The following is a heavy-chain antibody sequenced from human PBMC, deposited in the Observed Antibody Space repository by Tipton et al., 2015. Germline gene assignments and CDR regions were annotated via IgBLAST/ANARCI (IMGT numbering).Heavy chain of an antibody. V-gene: IGHV5-51*01. D-gene: IGHD5/OR15-5a*01. CDR3: ARRHVCDYYLDN. CDR2: IYVGDSDT. J-gene: IGHJ4*02. CDR1: GYSFTSYW. Sequence: VQLVQSGAEMKKPGESLKISCKGSGYSFTSYWIAWVRQMPGKGLEWMGIIYVGDSDTRYSQSFQGQVTISADKSISTAYLQWSSLKASDSAMYYCARRHVCDYYLDNWGQGTLVIVSS.